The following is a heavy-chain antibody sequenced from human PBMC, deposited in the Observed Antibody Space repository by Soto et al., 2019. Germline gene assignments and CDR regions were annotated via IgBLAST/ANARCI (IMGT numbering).Heavy chain of an antibody. D-gene: IGHD6-13*01. CDR1: GGSISSYY. CDR2: IYYSGST. Sequence: SETLSLTCTVSGGSISSYYWSWIRQPPGKGLEWIGYIYYSGSTNYNPSLKSRVTISVDTSKNQFSLKLSSVTAADTAVYYCARDGGSPGIAAAGTDWFDPWGQGTLVTVS. CDR3: ARDGGSPGIAAAGTDWFDP. J-gene: IGHJ5*02. V-gene: IGHV4-59*01.